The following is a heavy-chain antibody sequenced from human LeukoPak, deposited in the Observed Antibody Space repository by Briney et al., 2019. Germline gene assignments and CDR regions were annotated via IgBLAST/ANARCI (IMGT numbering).Heavy chain of an antibody. D-gene: IGHD4-17*01. CDR3: ARAPYGDYGGDYYYYYMDV. Sequence: ASVKVSCKASGYTFTSYDINWVRQATGQGLEWMGWMNPNSGNTGYAQKFQGRVTITRNTSISTAYMELSSLRSEDTAVYYCARAPYGDYGGDYYYYYMDVWGKGTTVTISS. V-gene: IGHV1-8*03. CDR2: MNPNSGNT. J-gene: IGHJ6*03. CDR1: GYTFTSYD.